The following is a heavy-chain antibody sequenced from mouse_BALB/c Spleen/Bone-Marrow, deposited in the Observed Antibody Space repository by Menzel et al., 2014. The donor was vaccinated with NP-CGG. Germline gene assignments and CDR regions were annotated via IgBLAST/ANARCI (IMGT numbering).Heavy chain of an antibody. J-gene: IGHJ4*01. Sequence: EVKLLESGGGLVKPGGSLKLSCAASGFTFSSYAMSWVHQTPEKRLEWVASISIGGSTYYPDSVQGRFTNSRDNARNILCLQMNSLRSEDTAMYYCARDGISYYAMDYWGQGTSVTVSS. CDR3: ARDGISYYAMDY. CDR2: ISIGGST. D-gene: IGHD1-1*01. V-gene: IGHV5-6-5*01. CDR1: GFTFSSYA.